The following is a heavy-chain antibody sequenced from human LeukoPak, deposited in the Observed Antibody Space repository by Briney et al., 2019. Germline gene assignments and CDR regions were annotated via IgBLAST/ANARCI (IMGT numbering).Heavy chain of an antibody. CDR3: AKSEAYYYDSSGYPPDAFDI. CDR2: ISGSGGST. V-gene: IGHV3-23*01. D-gene: IGHD3-22*01. J-gene: IGHJ3*02. Sequence: GRSLRLSCAASGFTFSSYAMSWVRQAPGKGLEWVSAISGSGGSTYYADSVKGRFTISRDNSKNTLYLQMNSLRAEDTAVYYCAKSEAYYYDSSGYPPDAFDIWGQGTMVTVSS. CDR1: GFTFSSYA.